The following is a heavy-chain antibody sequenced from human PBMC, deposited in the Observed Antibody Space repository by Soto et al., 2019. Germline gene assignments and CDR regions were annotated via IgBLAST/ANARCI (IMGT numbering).Heavy chain of an antibody. D-gene: IGHD3-3*01. CDR2: IYPGDSDT. CDR1: EASFTSYW. CDR3: ARHRGIFVGDYYYYYGMEV. Sequence: GVSLNISFRGSEASFTSYWIVWMRQMGGDGLEWMGIIYPGDSDTRYSPSFQGQVTISADKSISPAYLQGSSLKASDTAMYYCARHRGIFVGDYYYYYGMEVWGQGTTVTVSS. J-gene: IGHJ6*02. V-gene: IGHV5-51*01.